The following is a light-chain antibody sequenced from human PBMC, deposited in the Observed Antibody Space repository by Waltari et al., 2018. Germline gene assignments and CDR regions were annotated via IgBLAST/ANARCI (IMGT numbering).Light chain of an antibody. J-gene: IGLJ1*01. CDR1: SSKLGRNT. Sequence: QSVLTQPPSASGTPGQRVTISCSGSSSKLGRNTVTWYQQLPGPAPKLIIYINNQRPSGFPDRFSGSKSGTSASLAISGLQSEDEADYYCAAWDDSPNGYVFGTGTKVTVL. CDR2: INN. V-gene: IGLV1-44*01. CDR3: AAWDDSPNGYV.